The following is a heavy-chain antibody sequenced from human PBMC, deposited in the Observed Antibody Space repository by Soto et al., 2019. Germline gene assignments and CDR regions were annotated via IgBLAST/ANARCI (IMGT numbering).Heavy chain of an antibody. J-gene: IGHJ2*01. V-gene: IGHV3-23*01. Sequence: GGSLRLSCAASGFTFSSYAMSWVRQAPGKGLEWVSAISGSVGSTYYADSVKGRFTISRDNSKNTLYLQMNSLRAEDTAVYYCAKAGGETSYWYFDLWGRGTLVTVSS. CDR1: GFTFSSYA. CDR2: ISGSVGST. CDR3: AKAGGETSYWYFDL. D-gene: IGHD3-10*01.